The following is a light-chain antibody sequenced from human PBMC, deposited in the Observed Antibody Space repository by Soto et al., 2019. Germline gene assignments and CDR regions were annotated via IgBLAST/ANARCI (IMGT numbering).Light chain of an antibody. CDR3: SSYTSSSTVL. V-gene: IGLV2-14*01. Sequence: QSALTQPASVSGSPGQSITISCTGTSSDVGNYNYVSWYKQHSGKAPKLVIYDVSYRPSGVSNRFSGFKSGNTASLTISGLQAEDEGDYYCSSYTSSSTVLFGGGTKVTVL. CDR2: DVS. J-gene: IGLJ2*01. CDR1: SSDVGNYNY.